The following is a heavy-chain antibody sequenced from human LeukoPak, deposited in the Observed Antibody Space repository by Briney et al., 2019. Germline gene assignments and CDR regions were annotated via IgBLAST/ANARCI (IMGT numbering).Heavy chain of an antibody. J-gene: IGHJ4*02. CDR2: IRSKTYGGTT. V-gene: IGHV3-49*04. Sequence: GGSLRLSCTASGFTFGDYAMSWVRQAPGEGLEWVGFIRSKTYGGTTEYAASVKGRFTISRDDSKSIAYLQMNSLKTEDTAVYYCTRDRYFDYWGQGTLVTVSS. CDR1: GFTFGDYA. CDR3: TRDRYFDY.